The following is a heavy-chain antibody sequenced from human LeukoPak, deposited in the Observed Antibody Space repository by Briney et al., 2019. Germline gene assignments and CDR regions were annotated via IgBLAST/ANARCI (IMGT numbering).Heavy chain of an antibody. CDR3: ARGSLWFGSKFDY. CDR2: INPNSGGT. D-gene: IGHD3-10*01. V-gene: IGHV1-2*02. CDR1: GYTFTGYY. J-gene: IGHJ4*02. Sequence: ASVKVSCKASGYTFTGYYMHWVRQAPGQGLEWMGWINPNSGGTNYAQKFQGRVTMTRDTSISTAYMDLSSLRSDDTAVYYCARGSLWFGSKFDYWGQGTLVTVSS.